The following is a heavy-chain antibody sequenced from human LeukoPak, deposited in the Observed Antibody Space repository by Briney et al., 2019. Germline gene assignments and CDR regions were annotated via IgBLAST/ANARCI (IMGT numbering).Heavy chain of an antibody. J-gene: IGHJ5*02. CDR2: MYYSGST. Sequence: PSETLSLTCTVSGGSISSGDYYWSWIRQPPGKGLEWIAYMYYSGSTYYNPSLKSRVTMSADTSKNQLSLKLSSVTAADRDVYYCARPYYYDSRIDPWGQGILVTVSS. V-gene: IGHV4-30-4*01. CDR3: ARPYYYDSRIDP. D-gene: IGHD3-22*01. CDR1: GGSISSGDYY.